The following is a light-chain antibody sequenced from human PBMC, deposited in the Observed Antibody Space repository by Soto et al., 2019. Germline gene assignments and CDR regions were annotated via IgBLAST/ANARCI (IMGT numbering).Light chain of an antibody. J-gene: IGLJ1*01. Sequence: QSALTQPASVSGSPGQSINLSCTGTSSDVGGYNSVSWYQQHPGKAPKLMIYDVSNRPSGVSNRFSGSKSGNTASLTISGLQAEDEADYYCSSYTSSSTYVFGTGTKLTVL. V-gene: IGLV2-14*01. CDR2: DVS. CDR3: SSYTSSSTYV. CDR1: SSDVGGYNS.